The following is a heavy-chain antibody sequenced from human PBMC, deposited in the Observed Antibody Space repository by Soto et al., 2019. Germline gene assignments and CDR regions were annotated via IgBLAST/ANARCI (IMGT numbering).Heavy chain of an antibody. CDR3: ARGGVSTRTFDY. CDR2: IYPSDSDT. D-gene: IGHD3-3*01. V-gene: IGHV5-51*01. Sequence: GESLKISCKGSGYNFAGYWIAWVRQMPGKGLELIGIIYPSDSDTRYRPSFQGQVTISADKSISSAYLQWSSLRASDTAMYYCARGGVSTRTFDYWGQGTPVTVSS. J-gene: IGHJ4*02. CDR1: GYNFAGYW.